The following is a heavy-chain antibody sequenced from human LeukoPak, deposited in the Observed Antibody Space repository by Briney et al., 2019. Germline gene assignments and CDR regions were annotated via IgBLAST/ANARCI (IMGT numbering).Heavy chain of an antibody. V-gene: IGHV3-23*01. Sequence: PGGSLRLSCAASGFTFSSYAMSWVRQAPGKGLEWVSAISGSGGSTYYADSVKGRFTISRDNSKNTLYLQMNSLRAEGTAVYYCAKGSRSTSWGSSSWYGGNYFDYWGQGTLVTVSS. CDR3: AKGSRSTSWGSSSWYGGNYFDY. CDR2: ISGSGGST. D-gene: IGHD6-13*01. J-gene: IGHJ4*02. CDR1: GFTFSSYA.